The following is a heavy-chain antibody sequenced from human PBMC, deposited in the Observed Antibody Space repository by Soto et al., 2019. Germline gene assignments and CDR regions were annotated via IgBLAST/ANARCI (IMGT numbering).Heavy chain of an antibody. CDR2: MNPNSGNT. Sequence: QVQLVQSGAEVKKPGASVKVSCKASGYTFTSYDINWVRQATGQGLEWMAWMNPNSGNTGYAQKFQGRVTMTRNTSISTAYMELSSLRSEDTAVYYCARGERYYYGSGSYRNWFDPWGQGTLVTVSS. V-gene: IGHV1-8*01. CDR3: ARGERYYYGSGSYRNWFDP. CDR1: GYTFTSYD. D-gene: IGHD3-10*01. J-gene: IGHJ5*02.